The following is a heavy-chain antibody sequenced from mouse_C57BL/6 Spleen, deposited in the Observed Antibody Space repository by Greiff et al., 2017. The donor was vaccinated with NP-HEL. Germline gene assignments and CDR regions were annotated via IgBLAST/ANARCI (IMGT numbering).Heavy chain of an antibody. J-gene: IGHJ2*01. Sequence: VQLQQSGAELVRPGASVTLSCKASGYTFTDYEMHWVKQTPVHGLEWIGAIDPETGGTASNQKFKGKAILTADKSSSTAYMELRSLTSEDSAVYYCTRLGLRYLGYFDYWGQVTTLTVSS. V-gene: IGHV1-15*01. CDR1: GYTFTDYE. D-gene: IGHD1-1*01. CDR3: TRLGLRYLGYFDY. CDR2: IDPETGGT.